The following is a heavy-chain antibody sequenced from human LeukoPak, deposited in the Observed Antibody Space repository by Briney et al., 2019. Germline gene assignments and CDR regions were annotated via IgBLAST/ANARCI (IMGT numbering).Heavy chain of an antibody. CDR2: IYSGGST. D-gene: IGHD6-13*01. Sequence: GGSLRLSCAASGFTVSSNYMSWVRQAPGKGLEWVSAIYSGGSTYYADSVKGRFTISRDNSKNTLYLQMNSLRAEDTAVYYCAHTLRAAAVTYFDYWGQGTLVTVSS. V-gene: IGHV3-53*01. J-gene: IGHJ4*02. CDR3: AHTLRAAAVTYFDY. CDR1: GFTVSSNY.